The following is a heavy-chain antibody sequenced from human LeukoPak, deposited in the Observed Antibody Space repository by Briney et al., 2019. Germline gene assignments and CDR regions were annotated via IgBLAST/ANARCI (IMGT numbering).Heavy chain of an antibody. D-gene: IGHD2-21*02. CDR2: IDPNGGGT. V-gene: IGHV1-2*02. CDR1: GYTFTSYG. Sequence: GASVKVSCKASGYTFTSYGISWVRQAPGQGLEWMGWIDPNGGGTNYPQKFQDRVVLTRDTSISTAYMELSSLRSDDTAVYFCARDVDTVVVTALASWGQGTLVTVSS. J-gene: IGHJ5*02. CDR3: ARDVDTVVVTALAS.